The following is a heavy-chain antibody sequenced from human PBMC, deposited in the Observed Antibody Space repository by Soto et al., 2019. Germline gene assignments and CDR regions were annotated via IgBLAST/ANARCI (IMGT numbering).Heavy chain of an antibody. D-gene: IGHD3-16*02. J-gene: IGHJ4*02. CDR1: GFTFSSYA. CDR2: ISYDGSNK. Sequence: PGGSLRLSCAASGFTFSSYAMHWVRQAPGKGLEWVAVISYDGSNKYYADSVKGRFTISRDNSKNTLYLQMISLRAEDTAVYYCARAGAPISFFYYWGQGTLVTVSS. CDR3: ARAGAPISFFYY. V-gene: IGHV3-30-3*01.